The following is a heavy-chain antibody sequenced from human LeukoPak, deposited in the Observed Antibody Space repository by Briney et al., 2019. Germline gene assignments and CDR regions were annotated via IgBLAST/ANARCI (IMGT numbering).Heavy chain of an antibody. CDR1: GFTFSSYA. J-gene: IGHJ4*02. CDR2: INSDGSRT. Sequence: GGSLRLSCAASGFTFSSYAMSWVRQAPGKGLVWVSRINSDGSRTSYADSVKGRFTISRDNAKNTLYLQMNSLRAEDTAVYYCARERYSSSFVDNWGQGTLVTVSS. D-gene: IGHD6-13*01. CDR3: ARERYSSSFVDN. V-gene: IGHV3-74*01.